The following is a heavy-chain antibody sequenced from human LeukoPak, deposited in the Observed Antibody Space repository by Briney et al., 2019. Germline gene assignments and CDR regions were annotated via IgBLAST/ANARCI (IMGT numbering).Heavy chain of an antibody. CDR3: ARVSGGGNYLDY. CDR2: IYYSGNT. Sequence: TLSLTCTVSGGSISSGAYYWTWIRQHPGNGLEWIGYIYYSGNTYYNPSLKSRITISVDTSKNQFSLKLSSVTAADTAVYYCARVSGGGNYLDYWGQGTLVTVSS. D-gene: IGHD2-15*01. J-gene: IGHJ4*02. V-gene: IGHV4-31*03. CDR1: GGSISSGAYY.